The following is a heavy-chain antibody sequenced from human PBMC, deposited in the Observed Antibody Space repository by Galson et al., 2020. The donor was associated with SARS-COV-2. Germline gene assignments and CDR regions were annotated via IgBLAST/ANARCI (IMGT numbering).Heavy chain of an antibody. CDR3: ARPNSGSYRAPFDY. D-gene: IGHD1-26*01. CDR2: ISYDGSNK. J-gene: IGHJ4*02. CDR1: GFTFSSYA. Sequence: GESLKISCAASGFTFSSYAMHWVRQAPGKGLEWVAVISYDGSNKYYADSVKGRFTISRDNSKNTLYLQMNSLRAEDTAVYYCARPNSGSYRAPFDYWGQGTLVTVSS. V-gene: IGHV3-30*04.